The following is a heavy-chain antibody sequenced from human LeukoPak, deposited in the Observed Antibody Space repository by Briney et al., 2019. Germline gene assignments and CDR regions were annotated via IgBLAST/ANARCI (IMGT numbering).Heavy chain of an antibody. CDR2: ISGSGGST. Sequence: GGSLRLSCAASGFTFSSYAVSWVRQAPGKGLEWVSAISGSGGSTYYADSVKGRFTISRDNSKNTLFLEMNSLRAEDTAVYYCVKALTSGWYLDAFNIWGQGTMVTVSS. V-gene: IGHV3-23*01. D-gene: IGHD6-19*01. CDR1: GFTFSSYA. J-gene: IGHJ3*02. CDR3: VKALTSGWYLDAFNI.